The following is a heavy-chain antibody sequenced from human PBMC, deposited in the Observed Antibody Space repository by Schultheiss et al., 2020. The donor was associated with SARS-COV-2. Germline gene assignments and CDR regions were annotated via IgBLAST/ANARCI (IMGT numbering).Heavy chain of an antibody. J-gene: IGHJ6*03. V-gene: IGHV3-53*01. CDR2: IYSGGST. CDR3: AKAPSAIVVVPAAILGYYMDV. CDR1: GFTVSSNY. D-gene: IGHD2-2*01. Sequence: GGSLRLSCAASGFTVSSNYMSWVRQAPGKGLEWVSVIYSGGSTYYADSVKGRFTISRDNSKNTLYLQMNSLRAEDTAVYYCAKAPSAIVVVPAAILGYYMDVWGKGTTVTVSS.